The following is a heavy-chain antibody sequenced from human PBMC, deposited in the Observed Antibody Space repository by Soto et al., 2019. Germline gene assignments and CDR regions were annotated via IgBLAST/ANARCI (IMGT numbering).Heavy chain of an antibody. CDR3: ARGGALSTSWYWGDGLDS. CDR1: GYSFSSHA. D-gene: IGHD6-13*01. Sequence: QVQLEQSGSEVKKSGSSVKVSCKASGYSFSSHAITWVRQAPGQGLEWMGGIMPVFGTPSYAQKSQGRVTISADKSTNTSSLELRSLRSEDTAVYYCARGGALSTSWYWGDGLDSWGQGTQVTVSS. J-gene: IGHJ4*02. CDR2: IMPVFGTP. V-gene: IGHV1-69*06.